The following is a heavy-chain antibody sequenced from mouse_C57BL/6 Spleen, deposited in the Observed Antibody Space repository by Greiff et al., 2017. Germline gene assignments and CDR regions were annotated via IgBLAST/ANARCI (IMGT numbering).Heavy chain of an antibody. Sequence: VKLQESGPGLVAPSQSLSITCTVSGFSLTSYAISWVRQPLGKGLEWLGVIWTGGGTNSNSPLKSRLSISKDNSTSKVFLKMNSLQTYDKARYYCARTFYYGSSYDAMDYWGQGTSVTVSS. CDR1: GFSLTSYA. CDR2: IWTGGGT. J-gene: IGHJ4*01. V-gene: IGHV2-9-1*01. D-gene: IGHD1-1*01. CDR3: ARTFYYGSSYDAMDY.